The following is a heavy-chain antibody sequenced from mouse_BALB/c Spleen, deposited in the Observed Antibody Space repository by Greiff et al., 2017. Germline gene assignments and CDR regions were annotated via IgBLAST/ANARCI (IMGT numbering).Heavy chain of an antibody. CDR3: ARGDYDPLFAY. D-gene: IGHD2-4*01. Sequence: VKLQESGPGLVAPSQSLSITCTVSGFSLTSYGVHWVRQPPGKGLEWLGVIWAGGSTNYNSALMSRLSISKDNSKSQVFLKMNSLQTDDTAMYYCARGDYDPLFAYWGQGTLVTVSA. CDR1: GFSLTSYG. V-gene: IGHV2-9*02. J-gene: IGHJ3*01. CDR2: IWAGGST.